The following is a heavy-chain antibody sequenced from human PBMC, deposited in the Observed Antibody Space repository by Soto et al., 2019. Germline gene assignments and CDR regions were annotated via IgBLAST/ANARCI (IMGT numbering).Heavy chain of an antibody. D-gene: IGHD3-22*01. CDR2: IYYSGST. Sequence: QVQLQESGPGLVKPSQTLSLTCTVSGGSISSGGYYWSWIRQHPGKGLEWIGYIYYSGSTYYNPSLKSRFTISVDTSKNQFSLKLSSVTAADTAVYYCAGEAIYYYDSSGYYYGAFDIWGQGTMVTVSS. J-gene: IGHJ3*02. V-gene: IGHV4-31*03. CDR3: AGEAIYYYDSSGYYYGAFDI. CDR1: GGSISSGGYY.